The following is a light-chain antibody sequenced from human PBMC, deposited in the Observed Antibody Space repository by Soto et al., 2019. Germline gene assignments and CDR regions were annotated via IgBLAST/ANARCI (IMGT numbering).Light chain of an antibody. CDR1: QSVLYSTTNKNY. CDR3: QQYYSLPRT. V-gene: IGKV4-1*01. Sequence: DIVMTQSPDSLAVSLGERATINCKSSQSVLYSTTNKNYLSWYQQKPGQPPKLLIFWASTRESGVPDRVSGSGSGTDFSLTISSLQAEDVAVYYCQQYYSLPRTFGQGTKVEI. CDR2: WAS. J-gene: IGKJ1*01.